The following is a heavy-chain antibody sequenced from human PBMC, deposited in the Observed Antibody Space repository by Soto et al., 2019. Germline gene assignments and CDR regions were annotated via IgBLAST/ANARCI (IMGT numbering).Heavy chain of an antibody. CDR3: ARGLVPAVQPPEFYFDY. CDR1: GGSISSGGYY. D-gene: IGHD2-2*01. J-gene: IGHJ4*02. CDR2: IYYSGST. Sequence: TLSLTCTVSGGSISSGGYYWSWIRQHPGKGLEWIGYIYYSGSTYYNPSLKSRVTISVDTSKNQFSLKLSSVTAADTAVYYCARGLVPAVQPPEFYFDYWGQGTLVTVSS. V-gene: IGHV4-31*03.